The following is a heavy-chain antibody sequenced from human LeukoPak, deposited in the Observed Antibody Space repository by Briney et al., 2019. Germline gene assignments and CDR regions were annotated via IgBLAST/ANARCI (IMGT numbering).Heavy chain of an antibody. D-gene: IGHD2-15*01. V-gene: IGHV3-23*01. CDR2: ISGSGGST. CDR1: GFTFSSYA. J-gene: IGHJ3*02. Sequence: GGSLRLSCAASGFTFSSYAMSWVRQAPGKGLEWVSAISGSGGSTYYADSVKGRFTISRDNSKNTLYLRMNSLRAEDTAVYYCAKGLTFYCSGVAAENDAFDIWGQGTMVTVSS. CDR3: AKGLTFYCSGVAAENDAFDI.